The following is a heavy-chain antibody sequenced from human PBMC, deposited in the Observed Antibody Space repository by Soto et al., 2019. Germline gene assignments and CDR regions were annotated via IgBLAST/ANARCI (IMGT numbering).Heavy chain of an antibody. J-gene: IGHJ3*01. D-gene: IGHD2-15*01. CDR1: GFTFNYYW. Sequence: EEHLVESGGGLVQSGGSLRLSCAASGFTFNYYWMHWVGQVRGKGQLWVSHIQNDGSRTAYADSVKGRFTISRDNAKNTLDLQMNGLRVEDTAVYFCKRGQRGGFDLWGQGTMVTISS. CDR2: IQNDGSRT. V-gene: IGHV3-74*01. CDR3: KRGQRGGFDL.